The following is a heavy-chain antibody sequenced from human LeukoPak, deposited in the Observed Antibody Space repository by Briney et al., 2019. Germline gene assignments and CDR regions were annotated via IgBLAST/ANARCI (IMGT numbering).Heavy chain of an antibody. V-gene: IGHV3-74*01. J-gene: IGHJ5*02. CDR1: GFTFSSYW. CDR2: INSDGSST. Sequence: QPGGSLRLSCAASGFTFSSYWMHWVRHAPGKGLVWVSRINSDGSSTSYADSVKGRFTISRDNAKNTLYLQMNSLRAEDTAVYYCARDAPYYDSSGYSPTNNWFDPWGQGTLVTASS. CDR3: ARDAPYYDSSGYSPTNNWFDP. D-gene: IGHD3-22*01.